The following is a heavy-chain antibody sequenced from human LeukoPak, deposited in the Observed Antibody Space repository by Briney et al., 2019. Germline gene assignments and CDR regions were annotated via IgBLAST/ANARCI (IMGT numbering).Heavy chain of an antibody. V-gene: IGHV3-30*04. Sequence: GGSLRLSCAASGFTFSSYAMHWVRQAPGKGLEGVAVISYDGGNKYYADSVKGRFTISRDNSKNTLYLQMNSLRAEDTAVYYCARALADSSGYYYYYYYGMDVWGQGTTVTVSS. CDR1: GFTFSSYA. CDR2: ISYDGGNK. D-gene: IGHD3-22*01. J-gene: IGHJ6*02. CDR3: ARALADSSGYYYYYYYGMDV.